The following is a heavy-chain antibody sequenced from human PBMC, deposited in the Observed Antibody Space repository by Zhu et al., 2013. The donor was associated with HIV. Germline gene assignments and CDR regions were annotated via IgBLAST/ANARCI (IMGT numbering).Heavy chain of an antibody. J-gene: IGHJ4*02. Sequence: QVQVVQSGADVRKPGSSVKVSCKASGVTLTNYVISWVRQAPGQGLEWMGWILPDLDIADYAQKFQGRVTITAEESSATVNVELRSLKSEDTAVYYCAFHPRSGGXEESWGQGTLVTSPQ. CDR2: ILPDLDIA. CDR1: GVTLTNYV. CDR3: AFHPRSGGXEES. V-gene: IGHV1-69*04. D-gene: IGHD2-15*01.